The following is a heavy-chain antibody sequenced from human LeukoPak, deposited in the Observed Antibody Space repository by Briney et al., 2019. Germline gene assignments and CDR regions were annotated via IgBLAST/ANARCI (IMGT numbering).Heavy chain of an antibody. Sequence: SETLSLTCTVSGGSISSYYWSWIRQPPGKGLEWIGYIYYSGSTNYNPSLKSRVTISVDTSKNQFSLKLSSVTAADTAVYYCARDRWVNWNDDYFDYWGQGTLVTVSS. CDR1: GGSISSYY. CDR2: IYYSGST. V-gene: IGHV4-59*01. J-gene: IGHJ4*02. CDR3: ARDRWVNWNDDYFDY. D-gene: IGHD1-20*01.